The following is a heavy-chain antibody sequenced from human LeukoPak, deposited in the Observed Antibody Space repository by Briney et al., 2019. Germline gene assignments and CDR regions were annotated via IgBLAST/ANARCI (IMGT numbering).Heavy chain of an antibody. J-gene: IGHJ4*02. CDR2: FDPEDGET. CDR3: ATSGGYYGSGSYLYDY. CDR1: GYTLTELS. V-gene: IGHV1-24*01. Sequence: ASVKVSCKVSGYTLTELSMHWVRQAPGKGLEWMRGFDPEDGETIYAQKFQGRVTMTEDTSTDTAYMELSSLRSEDTAVYYCATSGGYYGSGSYLYDYWGQGTLVTVSS. D-gene: IGHD3-10*01.